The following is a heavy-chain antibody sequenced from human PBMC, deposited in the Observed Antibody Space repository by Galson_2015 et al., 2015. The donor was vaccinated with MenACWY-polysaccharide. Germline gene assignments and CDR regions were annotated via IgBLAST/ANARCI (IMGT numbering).Heavy chain of an antibody. D-gene: IGHD3-10*01. CDR1: GFTFSSYG. V-gene: IGHV3-33*01. CDR3: AREGAYGSGSYDTSEDYYYYGMDV. CDR2: IWYDGSNK. J-gene: IGHJ6*02. Sequence: SLRLSCAASGFTFSSYGMHWVRQAPGKGLEWVAVIWYDGSNKYYVDSVKGRFTISRDNSKNTLYLQMNSLRAEDTAVYYCAREGAYGSGSYDTSEDYYYYGMDVWGQGTTVTVSS.